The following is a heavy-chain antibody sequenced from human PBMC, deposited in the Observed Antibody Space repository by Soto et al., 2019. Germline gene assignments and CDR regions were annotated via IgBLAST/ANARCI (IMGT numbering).Heavy chain of an antibody. D-gene: IGHD6-19*01. J-gene: IGHJ5*02. CDR3: ARDRVSEQWRVPLP. CDR2: IIPILGIA. Sequence: QVQLVQSGAEVKKPGSSVKVSCKASGGTFSSYPISWVRQAPGQGLEWMGRIIPILGIANYAQKFQGRVTTTANKSTSTAYMEQSSLRTEDTAVYYCARDRVSEQWRVPLPWGQGTLVTVAS. V-gene: IGHV1-69*04. CDR1: GGTFSSYP.